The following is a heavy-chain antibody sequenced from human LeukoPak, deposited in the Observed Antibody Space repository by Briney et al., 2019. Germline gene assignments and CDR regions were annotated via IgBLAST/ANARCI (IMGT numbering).Heavy chain of an antibody. CDR2: ISPSSSYI. CDR3: ARGRGCSSMSCYPDY. Sequence: GGSLRLSCAASGFSFSGYSINWVRQAPGKGLEWVSSISPSSSYIYYADSVEGRFTISRDNAKNSLYLQMNSLRAEDTAVYYCARGRGCSSMSCYPDYWGQGTLVTVSS. CDR1: GFSFSGYS. V-gene: IGHV3-21*01. D-gene: IGHD2-2*01. J-gene: IGHJ4*02.